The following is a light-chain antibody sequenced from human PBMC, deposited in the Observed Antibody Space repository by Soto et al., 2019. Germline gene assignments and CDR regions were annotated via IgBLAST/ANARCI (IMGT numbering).Light chain of an antibody. CDR3: TSYTTSSTLV. Sequence: QSALTQPASVSGSPGQSITISCTGTSSDVGDYNYVSWYQQHPGKAPKLMIYDVSDRSSGVSNRFSGSKSGNTASLTISGLQAEDEADYYCTSYTTSSTLVFGGGTKVTVL. J-gene: IGLJ3*02. V-gene: IGLV2-14*01. CDR2: DVS. CDR1: SSDVGDYNY.